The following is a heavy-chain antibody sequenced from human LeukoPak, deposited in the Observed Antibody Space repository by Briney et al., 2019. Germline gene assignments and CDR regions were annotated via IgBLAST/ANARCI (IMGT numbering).Heavy chain of an antibody. CDR2: INPSGGST. V-gene: IGHV1-46*01. J-gene: IGHJ4*02. Sequence: ASVNVSCKASGYTFTSDGISWVRQATGQGLERMGIINPSGGSTSYAQKFQGRVTMTRDTSTSTVYMGLSSLRSEDTAVYYCARVPKLERAPSHIDYWGQGTLVTVSS. D-gene: IGHD1-1*01. CDR1: GYTFTSDG. CDR3: ARVPKLERAPSHIDY.